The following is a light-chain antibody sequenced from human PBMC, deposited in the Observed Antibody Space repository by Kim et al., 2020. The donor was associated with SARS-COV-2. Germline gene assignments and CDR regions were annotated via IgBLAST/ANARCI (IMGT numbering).Light chain of an antibody. CDR1: QRIGNM. V-gene: IGKV1-5*03. J-gene: IGKJ4*01. Sequence: ASVGDRFTITCRAHQRIGNMLAWYQQKPEKAPKFLLYEASTLESGVPSRFSGIGSGTEFTLTISSLQPDDLATYYCQQYTSYPLTFGGGTKVDIK. CDR2: EAS. CDR3: QQYTSYPLT.